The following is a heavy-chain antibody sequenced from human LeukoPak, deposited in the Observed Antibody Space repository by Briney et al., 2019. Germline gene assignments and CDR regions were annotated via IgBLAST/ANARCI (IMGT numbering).Heavy chain of an antibody. CDR2: ISTDGKDK. D-gene: IGHD2-2*01. CDR3: AKDQKWGPADYYFDS. V-gene: IGHV3-30*18. Sequence: GGSLRLSCAASGFTLSSYAMHWVRQAPGKGLEWVTVISTDGKDKKYADSVKGRFAISRDNSKDTLDLRMNSLRAEDTAVYYCAKDQKWGPADYYFDSWGQGTLVTVSS. CDR1: GFTLSSYA. J-gene: IGHJ4*02.